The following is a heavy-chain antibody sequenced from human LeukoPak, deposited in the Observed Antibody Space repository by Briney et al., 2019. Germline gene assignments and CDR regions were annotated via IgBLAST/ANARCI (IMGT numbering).Heavy chain of an antibody. CDR1: GFTFGDYA. J-gene: IGHJ3*01. CDR3: AKGKWGLTINNFDA. D-gene: IGHD3-9*01. CDR2: IRSKAYGGTT. V-gene: IGHV3-49*03. Sequence: GGSLRLSCTASGFTFGDYAMSWFRQAPGKGLEWVGFIRSKAYGGTTEYAASVKGRFTISRDDSKSIAYLQMNSLKTEDTAVYYCAKGKWGLTINNFDAWGQGTMVTVSS.